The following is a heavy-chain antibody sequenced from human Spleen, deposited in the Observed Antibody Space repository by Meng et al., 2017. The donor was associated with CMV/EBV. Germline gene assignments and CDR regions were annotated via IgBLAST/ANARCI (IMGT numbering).Heavy chain of an antibody. CDR1: GFTFSSYA. D-gene: IGHD3-10*01. J-gene: IGHJ3*02. CDR2: ISGSGGST. V-gene: IGHV3-23*01. CDR3: AKVSLGGSGNHIARGFTAFDI. Sequence: GESLKISCAASGFTFSSYAMSWVRQAPGKGLEWVSAISGSGGSTYYADSVKGRFTISRDNSKNTLYLQMNSLRAEDTAVYYCAKVSLGGSGNHIARGFTAFDIWGQGTMVTVSS.